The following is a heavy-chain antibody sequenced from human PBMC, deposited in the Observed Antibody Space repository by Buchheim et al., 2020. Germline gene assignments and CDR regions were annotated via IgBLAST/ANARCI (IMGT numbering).Heavy chain of an antibody. J-gene: IGHJ4*02. D-gene: IGHD5-24*01. V-gene: IGHV3-48*03. Sequence: VESGGGLVQPGGSLRLSCAASGFTFSNYEMNWVRQAPGKGLEWISYINRGGSITYYADSVKGRFTVSRDDAENSMYLHINSLIVDDTAVYYCARDGGYNPFDSWGQGTL. CDR1: GFTFSNYE. CDR2: INRGGSIT. CDR3: ARDGGYNPFDS.